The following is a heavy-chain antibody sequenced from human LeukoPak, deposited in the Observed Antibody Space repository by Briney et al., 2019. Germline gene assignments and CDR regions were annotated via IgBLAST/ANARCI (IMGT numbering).Heavy chain of an antibody. Sequence: PSETLSLTCTVSGDSISSYYWNWIRQPPGKGLEWIGYVYYSGTTNYNPSLKSRVTISVDTSKNQFSLKLSSVTATDTAMYYCARQHYLGELSLPWFDPWGQGTLVTVSS. CDR1: GDSISSYY. J-gene: IGHJ5*02. CDR3: ARQHYLGELSLPWFDP. CDR2: VYYSGTT. V-gene: IGHV4-59*08. D-gene: IGHD3-16*02.